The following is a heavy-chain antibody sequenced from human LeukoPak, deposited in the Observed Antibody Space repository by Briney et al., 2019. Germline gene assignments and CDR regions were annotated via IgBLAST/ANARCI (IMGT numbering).Heavy chain of an antibody. CDR2: IYYGGST. CDR1: GGSISSYY. Sequence: SETLSLTCTVSGGSISSYYWSRIRQPPGKGLEWIGYIYYGGSTNYNPSLKSRVTISVDTSKNQFSLKLSSVTAADTAVYYCARVVQIWSGYGYYYYMDVWGKGTTVTVSS. D-gene: IGHD3-3*01. J-gene: IGHJ6*03. CDR3: ARVVQIWSGYGYYYYMDV. V-gene: IGHV4-59*01.